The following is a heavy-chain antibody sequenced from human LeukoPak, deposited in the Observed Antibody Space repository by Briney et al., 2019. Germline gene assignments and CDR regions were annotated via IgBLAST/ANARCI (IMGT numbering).Heavy chain of an antibody. D-gene: IGHD3-10*02. CDR3: AELGITMIGGV. CDR2: ISSSGSTK. V-gene: IGHV3-48*03. Sequence: GSLRLSCAPSGFTFDDYAMNWVRQAPGKGLEWVSYISSSGSTKYYADSVKGRFTISRDNAKNSLYLQMNSLRAEDTAVYYCAELGITMIGGVWGKGTTVTISS. J-gene: IGHJ6*04. CDR1: GFTFDDYA.